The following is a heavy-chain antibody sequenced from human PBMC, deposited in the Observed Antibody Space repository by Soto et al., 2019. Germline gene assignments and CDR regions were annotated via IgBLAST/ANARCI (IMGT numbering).Heavy chain of an antibody. D-gene: IGHD3-10*01. CDR3: ARDRDGTQWFGELSGNLDS. CDR1: GGSISSGGYY. V-gene: IGHV4-31*03. CDR2: IYYSGST. J-gene: IGHJ6*04. Sequence: PSETLSLTCTVSGGSISSGGYYWSWIRQHPGKGLEWIGYIYYSGSTYYNPSLKSRVTISVDTSKNQFSLKLSSVTAADTAVYYCARDRDGTQWFGELSGNLDSWGKGTTVIVSS.